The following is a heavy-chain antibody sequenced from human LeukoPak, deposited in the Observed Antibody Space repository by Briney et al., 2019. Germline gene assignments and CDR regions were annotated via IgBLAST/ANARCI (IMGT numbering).Heavy chain of an antibody. V-gene: IGHV3-9*01. CDR1: GFTFDDYA. J-gene: IGHJ4*02. D-gene: IGHD3-3*01. CDR2: ISWNRGSI. Sequence: GGSLRLSCAASGFTFDDYAMHWVRQAPGKGLEWVSGISWNRGSIGYADSVKGRFTISRDNAKNSLYLQMNSLRAEDTALYYCAKAHYEFWAPFDYWGQGALVTVSS. CDR3: AKAHYEFWAPFDY.